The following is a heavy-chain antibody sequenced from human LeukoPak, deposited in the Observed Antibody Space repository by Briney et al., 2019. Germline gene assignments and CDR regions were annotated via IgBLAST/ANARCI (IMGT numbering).Heavy chain of an antibody. Sequence: SETLSLTCTVSGGSISSGSYYWSWIRQPAGKGLEWIGRIYTSGSTNYNHSLKSRVTISVDTSKNQFSLKLSSVTAADTAVYYCASYAGGYWGQGTLVTVSS. D-gene: IGHD3-16*01. J-gene: IGHJ4*02. CDR3: ASYAGGY. CDR1: GGSISSGSYY. V-gene: IGHV4-61*02. CDR2: IYTSGST.